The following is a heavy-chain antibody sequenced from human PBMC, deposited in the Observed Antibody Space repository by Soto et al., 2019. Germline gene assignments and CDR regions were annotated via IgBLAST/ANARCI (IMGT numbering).Heavy chain of an antibody. CDR3: ARDESGSGSYYYYGMDV. V-gene: IGHV4-30-4*01. CDR1: GGSISSGDYY. J-gene: IGHJ6*02. CDR2: IYYSGST. D-gene: IGHD3-10*01. Sequence: TSETLSLTCTVSGGSISSGDYYWSWIRQPPGKGLEWIGYIYYSGSTSYNPSLKSRVTISVDTSKNQFSLKLSSVTAADTAVYYCARDESGSGSYYYYGMDVWGQGTTVTVSS.